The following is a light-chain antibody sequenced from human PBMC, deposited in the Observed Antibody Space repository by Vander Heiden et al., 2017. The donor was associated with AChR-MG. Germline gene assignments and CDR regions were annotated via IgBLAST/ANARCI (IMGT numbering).Light chain of an antibody. Sequence: EIQVTQSPSSLSASVGDTVTITCRASQSITYSLNWYQQKPGKAPRLLIYTASSLEIGVPSRFSGSGSGTDFSLTINSLQREDFATYYCQHSYRTPFHFGQGTKVE. CDR1: QSITYS. V-gene: IGKV1-39*01. CDR2: TAS. J-gene: IGKJ2*01. CDR3: QHSYRTPFH.